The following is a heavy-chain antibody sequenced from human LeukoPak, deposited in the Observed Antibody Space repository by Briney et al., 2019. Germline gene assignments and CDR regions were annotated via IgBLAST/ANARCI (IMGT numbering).Heavy chain of an antibody. CDR3: ARELKVGASAAFDL. J-gene: IGHJ3*01. CDR2: ISAYNGNT. D-gene: IGHD1-26*01. CDR1: GYTFTSYG. V-gene: IGHV1-18*01. Sequence: ASVKVSCKASGYTFTSYGISWVRQAPGQGLEWMGWISAYNGNTNYAQKLQGRVTMTTDTSTSTAYMELRCLRSDDSAVYYCARELKVGASAAFDLGGQGTMVPVSS.